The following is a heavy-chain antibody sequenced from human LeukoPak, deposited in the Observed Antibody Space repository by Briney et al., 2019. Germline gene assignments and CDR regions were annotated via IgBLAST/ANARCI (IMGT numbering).Heavy chain of an antibody. V-gene: IGHV4-59*01. Sequence: KPSETLSLTCTVSGGSISSYYWSWIRQPPGKGLEWIGYIYYSGSTNYNPSLKSRVTISVDTSKNQFSLKLSSVTAADTAVYYCARAYDYYGSGSYLNWFDPWGQGTLVTVFS. CDR3: ARAYDYYGSGSYLNWFDP. CDR1: GGSISSYY. D-gene: IGHD3-10*01. J-gene: IGHJ5*02. CDR2: IYYSGST.